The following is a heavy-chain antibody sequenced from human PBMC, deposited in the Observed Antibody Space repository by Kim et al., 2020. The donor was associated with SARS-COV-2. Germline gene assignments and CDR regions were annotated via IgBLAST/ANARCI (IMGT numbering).Heavy chain of an antibody. V-gene: IGHV3-74*01. Sequence: AGSGKGRCTISRDKAKDTQYLQMNSLRAEDTAVYYCARRRYTGAYYYFDYWGQGTLVTVSS. D-gene: IGHD1-20*01. J-gene: IGHJ4*02. CDR3: ARRRYTGAYYYFDY.